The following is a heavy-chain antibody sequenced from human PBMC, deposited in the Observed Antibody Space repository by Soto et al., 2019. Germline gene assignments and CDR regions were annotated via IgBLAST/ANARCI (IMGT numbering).Heavy chain of an antibody. CDR2: INPNSGGT. CDR3: ARDRGIILTGPKGWFDP. CDR1: GYTFTGYY. D-gene: IGHD3-9*01. Sequence: GASVKVSCKASGYTFTGYYMHWVRQAPGQGLEWMGWINPNSGGTNYAQKFQGRVTTTRDTSISTAYMELSRLRSDDTAVYYCARDRGIILTGPKGWFDPWGQGTLVTVSS. J-gene: IGHJ5*02. V-gene: IGHV1-2*02.